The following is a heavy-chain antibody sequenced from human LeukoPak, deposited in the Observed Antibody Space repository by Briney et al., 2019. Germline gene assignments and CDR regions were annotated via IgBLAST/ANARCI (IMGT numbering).Heavy chain of an antibody. CDR1: GYTFTDYY. D-gene: IGHD3-22*01. Sequence: ASVKVSCKSSGYTFTDYYMNWVRQAPGQGLEWMGWMHPNSGGTNYAQNFQGRVTMTRDTSITTAYMELSRLTSDDTAVYYCASLAHFDGSTYYPDFWGQGTLVTVSS. CDR3: ASLAHFDGSTYYPDF. V-gene: IGHV1-2*02. J-gene: IGHJ4*02. CDR2: MHPNSGGT.